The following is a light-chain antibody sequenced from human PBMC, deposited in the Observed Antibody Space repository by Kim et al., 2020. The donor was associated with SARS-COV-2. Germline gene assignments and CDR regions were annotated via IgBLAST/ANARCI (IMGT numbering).Light chain of an antibody. CDR2: AAS. CDR1: QSITNY. Sequence: DIQMTQSQSSLSASVGDRVTITCRASQSITNYLNWYQQKPGKAPKVLIYAASTLQSGVPSRFSGSGSGTDFTLTISSLQPDDFATYYCQQSYTMPRTFGPGTKVDIK. V-gene: IGKV1-39*01. CDR3: QQSYTMPRT. J-gene: IGKJ1*01.